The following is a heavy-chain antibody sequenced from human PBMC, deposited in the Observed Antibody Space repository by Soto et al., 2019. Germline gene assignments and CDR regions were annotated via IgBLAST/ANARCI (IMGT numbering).Heavy chain of an antibody. Sequence: ASVKVSCKASGYSFTSLDINWVRQTTGQGLEWMGWMQPSSGRTGYAQKFQGRVTMTRDTSINTAYMKLSSLTSDDTAFYYCARGVNAGVDDWGQGTQVPVSS. J-gene: IGHJ4*02. CDR3: ARGVNAGVDD. V-gene: IGHV1-8*01. CDR2: MQPSSGRT. D-gene: IGHD1-26*01. CDR1: GYSFTSLD.